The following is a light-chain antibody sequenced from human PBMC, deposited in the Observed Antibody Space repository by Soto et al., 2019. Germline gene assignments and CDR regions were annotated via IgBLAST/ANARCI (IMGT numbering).Light chain of an antibody. CDR1: QSVSSS. V-gene: IGKV3D-15*01. CDR2: GAS. Sequence: EIVMTQSPGTLSVSPGERATLFCRARQSVSSSLAWYQQKPGQAPRLLMYGASTRATGTPARFSGSGSGTEFTLTISSLQSEDFAVYYCQQYSSWPLSFGGWTKVDIK. J-gene: IGKJ4*01. CDR3: QQYSSWPLS.